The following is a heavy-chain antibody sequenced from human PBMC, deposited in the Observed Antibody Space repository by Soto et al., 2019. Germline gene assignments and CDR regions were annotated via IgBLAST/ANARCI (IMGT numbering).Heavy chain of an antibody. CDR3: ARDFRAQITFGEGDAFDI. Sequence: QVQLQESGPGLVKPSQTLSLTCTVSGGSISSGGYYWSWIRQHPGKGLEWIGYIYYSGSTYYNPSRKSRVTISVDTAKNQFSLKLSSVTAADTAVYYCARDFRAQITFGEGDAFDIWGQGTMVTVSS. J-gene: IGHJ3*02. CDR1: GGSISSGGYY. V-gene: IGHV4-31*03. CDR2: IYYSGST. D-gene: IGHD3-16*01.